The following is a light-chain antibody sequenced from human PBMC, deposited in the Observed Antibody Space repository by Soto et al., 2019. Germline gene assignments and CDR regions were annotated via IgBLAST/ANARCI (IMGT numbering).Light chain of an antibody. CDR3: QQLLSYPIT. CDR1: QDISNY. V-gene: IGKV1-33*01. CDR2: DAS. J-gene: IGKJ5*01. Sequence: DTQITQSPSSLSASVGDRVTITCQASQDISNYLNWYQQRPGKAPRLLIYDASTLDAGVPSRFSGSGSGTSFTLTISSLQPEDFATYYCQQLLSYPITFGQGTRLEIK.